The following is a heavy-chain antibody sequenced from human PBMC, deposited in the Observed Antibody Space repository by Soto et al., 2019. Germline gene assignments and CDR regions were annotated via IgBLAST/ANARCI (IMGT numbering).Heavy chain of an antibody. Sequence: QVQLQESGPGLVKPSQTLSLTCTASGGSISSGGYYWSWIRQHPGKGLEWIGYIYYSGSTYYNPSLKSRVTISVDTSKNQFSLKLSSVTAADTAVYYCARCVVEQQLVNYFDYWGQGTLVTVSS. CDR3: ARCVVEQQLVNYFDY. CDR2: IYYSGST. V-gene: IGHV4-31*03. J-gene: IGHJ4*02. CDR1: GGSISSGGYY. D-gene: IGHD6-13*01.